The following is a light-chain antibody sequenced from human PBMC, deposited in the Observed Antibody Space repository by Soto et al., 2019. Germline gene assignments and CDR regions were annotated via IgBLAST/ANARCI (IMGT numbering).Light chain of an antibody. CDR2: DVS. CDR1: SSDVGGYNY. V-gene: IGLV2-14*01. CDR3: SSYTSSSTRV. J-gene: IGLJ2*01. Sequence: HSVLTQPASLSGSPGQSIPISCTGTSSDVGGYNYVSWYQQHPGKAPKLMIYDVSNRPSGVSNRFSGSKSGNTASLTISGLQAEDEADYYCSSYTSSSTRVFGGGTKVTVL.